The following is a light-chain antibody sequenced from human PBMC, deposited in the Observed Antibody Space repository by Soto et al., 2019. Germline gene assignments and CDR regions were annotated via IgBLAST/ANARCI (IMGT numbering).Light chain of an antibody. Sequence: QSVLTQPPSVSGSPGQSVTISCTGTSSDIGSYNHVCWYQQAPGTAPKLMIYEVSNRPSGVPDRFSGSKSGNTASLTISGLQAEDEADDYCNSYTSSSTYVFGTGTKVTVL. CDR3: NSYTSSSTYV. V-gene: IGLV2-18*02. CDR1: SSDIGSYNH. J-gene: IGLJ1*01. CDR2: EVS.